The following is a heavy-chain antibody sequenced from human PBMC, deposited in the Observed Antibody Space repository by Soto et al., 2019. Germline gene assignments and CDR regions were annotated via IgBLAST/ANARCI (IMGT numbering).Heavy chain of an antibody. CDR2: ISYDGSNK. CDR3: AKEAVVVVPAAPYGVNYYYYYMDV. V-gene: IGHV3-30*18. D-gene: IGHD2-2*01. J-gene: IGHJ6*03. CDR1: GFTFSSYG. Sequence: QVQLVESGGGVVQPGRSLRLSCAASGFTFSSYGMHWVRQAPGKGLEWVAVISYDGSNKYYADSVKGRFTISRDNSKNTLYLQMNSLRAEDTAVYYCAKEAVVVVPAAPYGVNYYYYYMDVWGKGTTVTVSS.